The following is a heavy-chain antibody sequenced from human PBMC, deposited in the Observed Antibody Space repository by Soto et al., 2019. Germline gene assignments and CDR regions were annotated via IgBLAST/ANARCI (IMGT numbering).Heavy chain of an antibody. V-gene: IGHV5-51*01. Sequence: EVQLVQSGAEVKRPGDSLKISCQASGYNFPNYWIGWVRQMPGKGLEWMGIVYPGDSDTWYSPSFQGQVTISADKSINTAYLQWTNLKASDTALYYCARQVTADGVCCPIDYWGQGTLVTVSS. D-gene: IGHD2-8*02. CDR1: GYNFPNYW. J-gene: IGHJ4*02. CDR2: VYPGDSDT. CDR3: ARQVTADGVCCPIDY.